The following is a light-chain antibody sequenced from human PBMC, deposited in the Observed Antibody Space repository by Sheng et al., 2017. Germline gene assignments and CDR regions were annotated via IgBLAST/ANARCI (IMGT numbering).Light chain of an antibody. CDR2: WAS. Sequence: EIVMTQSPATLSVSPGERATLSCRASQSVLSSANNRNYLAWYQQKPGQPPKLLIYWASTRESGVPDRISGSGSGTDFTLTISSLQAEDVAVYYCHQSLSAPLTFGGGTKVEIK. CDR1: QSVLSSANNRNY. CDR3: HQSLSAPLT. J-gene: IGKJ4*01. V-gene: IGKV4-1*01.